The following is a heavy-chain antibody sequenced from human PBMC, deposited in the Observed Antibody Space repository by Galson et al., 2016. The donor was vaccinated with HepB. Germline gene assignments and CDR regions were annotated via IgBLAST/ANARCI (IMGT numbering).Heavy chain of an antibody. J-gene: IGHJ3*02. V-gene: IGHV3-30-3*01. CDR3: AIADSSGWYGPFVFDI. CDR2: MAYDETRR. D-gene: IGHD6-19*01. Sequence: SLRLSCAASGFTFSIYAMHWVRQAPGKGLEWVAFMAYDETRRYYADSVKGRFTISRDNSNNTLYLQMDSLRAEDTAVYYCAIADSSGWYGPFVFDIWGQGTMVTVSS. CDR1: GFTFSIYA.